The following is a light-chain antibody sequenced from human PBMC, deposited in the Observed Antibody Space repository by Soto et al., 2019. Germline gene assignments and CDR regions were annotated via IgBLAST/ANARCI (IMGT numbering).Light chain of an antibody. CDR3: QQHNKWPRT. J-gene: IGKJ1*01. CDR2: GAS. CDR1: QSVSSN. V-gene: IGKV3-15*01. Sequence: DIVMMQTPATLSVAPGERATLSCRASQSVSSNLAWYQQKPGQAPRLLIYGASTRATGIPARFSGSGSGTEFTLTISSLQSEDFAVYCCQQHNKWPRTFGQGTKVDIK.